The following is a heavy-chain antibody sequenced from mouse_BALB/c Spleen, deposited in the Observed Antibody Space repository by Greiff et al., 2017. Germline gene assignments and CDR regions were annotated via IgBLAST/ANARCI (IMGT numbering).Heavy chain of an antibody. CDR3: ARSEGYDDAWFAY. CDR1: GYTFTSYV. CDR2: INPYNDGT. D-gene: IGHD2-14*01. V-gene: IGHV1-14*01. Sequence: VQLQQSGPELVKPGASVKMSCKASGYTFTSYVMHWVKQKPGQGLEWIGYINPYNDGTKYNEKFKGKATLTSDKSSSTAYMELSSLTSEDSAVYYCARSEGYDDAWFAYWGQGTLVTVSA. J-gene: IGHJ3*01.